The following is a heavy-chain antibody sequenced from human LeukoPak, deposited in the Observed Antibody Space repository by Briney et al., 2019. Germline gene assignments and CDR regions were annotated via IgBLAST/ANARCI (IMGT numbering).Heavy chain of an antibody. CDR3: ARDNYYDSSGRGAFDI. CDR2: ISSSSSYI. J-gene: IGHJ3*02. D-gene: IGHD3-22*01. V-gene: IGHV3-21*01. Sequence: GGSLRLSCAASGFTFSSYSMNWVRQAPGKGLEWVSSISSSSSYIYYADSVKGRFTISRDNAKNSLYLQMNSLRAEDTAVYYCARDNYYDSSGRGAFDIWGQGTTVTVSS. CDR1: GFTFSSYS.